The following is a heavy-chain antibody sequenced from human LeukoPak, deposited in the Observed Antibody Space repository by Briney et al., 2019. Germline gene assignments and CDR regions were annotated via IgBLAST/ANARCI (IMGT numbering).Heavy chain of an antibody. CDR3: ARGDDYGVHFDP. CDR1: GGSFSGYY. CDR2: INHSGST. J-gene: IGHJ5*02. Sequence: SETLSLTCAVYGGSFSGYYWSWIRQPPGRGLEWIGEINHSGSTNYNPSLKSRVIISVDTSKNQFSLKLSSVTAADTAVYYCARGDDYGVHFDPWGQGTLVTVSS. V-gene: IGHV4-34*01. D-gene: IGHD4-17*01.